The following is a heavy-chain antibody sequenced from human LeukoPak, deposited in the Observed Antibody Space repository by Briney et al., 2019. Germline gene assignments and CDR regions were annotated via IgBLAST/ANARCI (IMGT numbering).Heavy chain of an antibody. D-gene: IGHD3-9*01. J-gene: IGHJ3*01. Sequence: PSDTVSLTRSLSGGSISGISDFGASIRRPPGKEVEWIGYIYYRGSAVYKRSRKSRVCISIDASKKQFSLRLSSVSAADPAVYYCEGCNYNFLAGYGLWGQGTLVTVSS. CDR1: GGSISGISDF. CDR3: EGCNYNFLAGYGL. V-gene: IGHV4-61*05. CDR2: IYYRGSA.